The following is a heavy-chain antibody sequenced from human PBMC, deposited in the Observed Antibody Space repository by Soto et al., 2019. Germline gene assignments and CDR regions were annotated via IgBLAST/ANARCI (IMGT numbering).Heavy chain of an antibody. V-gene: IGHV3-30-3*01. Sequence: GGSLRLSCAASGFTFSSYAMHWVRQAPGKGLEWVAVISYDGSNKYYADSVKGRFTISRDNSKNTLYLQMNSLRAEDTAVYYCARRGSGYSKRYYYYGMDVWGQGTTVTVSS. J-gene: IGHJ6*02. D-gene: IGHD4-4*01. CDR3: ARRGSGYSKRYYYYGMDV. CDR1: GFTFSSYA. CDR2: ISYDGSNK.